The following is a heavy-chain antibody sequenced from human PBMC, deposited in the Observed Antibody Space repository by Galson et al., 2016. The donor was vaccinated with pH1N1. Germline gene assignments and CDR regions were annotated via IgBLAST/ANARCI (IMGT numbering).Heavy chain of an antibody. CDR3: AKDCGLGGDHDH. V-gene: IGHV3-30*02. CDR2: IRFDGYDQ. Sequence: SLRLSCAASGFTFSAFGMHWVRQAPGKGLELVAFIRFDGYDQNYGDSVKGRFTVSRDNSKNTVYLQMNSLRSEDTAVYYCAKDCGLGGDHDHWGKGTLVTVSS. CDR1: GFTFSAFG. D-gene: IGHD3-16*01. J-gene: IGHJ4*02.